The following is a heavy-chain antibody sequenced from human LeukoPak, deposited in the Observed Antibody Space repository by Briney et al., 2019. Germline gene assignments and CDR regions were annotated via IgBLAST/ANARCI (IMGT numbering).Heavy chain of an antibody. Sequence: SETLSLTCTVSGGSISSYYWSWIRQPPGKGLEWIGYIYYSGSTNYNPSLKSRVTISVDTSKNQFSLKLSSVTAADTAVYYCARWGFFRFRGFDYWGQGTLVTVSS. CDR1: GGSISSYY. CDR2: IYYSGST. V-gene: IGHV4-59*12. D-gene: IGHD3-16*01. J-gene: IGHJ4*02. CDR3: ARWGFFRFRGFDY.